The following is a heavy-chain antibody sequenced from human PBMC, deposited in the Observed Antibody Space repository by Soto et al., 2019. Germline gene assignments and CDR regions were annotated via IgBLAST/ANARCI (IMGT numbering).Heavy chain of an antibody. D-gene: IGHD5-18*01. CDR3: ARGYSRKAMVTYYYYYYYMDV. CDR2: INHSGST. CDR1: GGSFSGYY. Sequence: NPSETLSLTCAVYGGSFSGYYWSWIRQPPGKGLEWIGEINHSGSTNYNPSLKSRVTISVDTSKNQFSLKLSSVTAADTAVYYCARGYSRKAMVTYYYYYYYMDVWGKGTTVTVSS. J-gene: IGHJ6*03. V-gene: IGHV4-34*01.